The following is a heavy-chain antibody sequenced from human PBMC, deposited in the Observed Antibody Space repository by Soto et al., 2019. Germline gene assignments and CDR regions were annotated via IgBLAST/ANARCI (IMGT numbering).Heavy chain of an antibody. CDR2: ISGNGDST. V-gene: IGHV3-64*07. CDR1: GFTFSSYT. Sequence: EVQLVESGGGLVQPGGSLRLYCTASGFTFSSYTMHWVRQAPGKGLEYLSAISGNGDSTYDADSVKGRFTISRDNSKNTLYLQMGSLRADDTAVYYCATKEGFDYWGQGTLVTVSS. CDR3: ATKEGFDY. J-gene: IGHJ4*02.